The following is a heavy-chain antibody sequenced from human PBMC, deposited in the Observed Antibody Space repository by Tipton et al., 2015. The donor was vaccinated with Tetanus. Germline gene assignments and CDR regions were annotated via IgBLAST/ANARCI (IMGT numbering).Heavy chain of an antibody. D-gene: IGHD3-10*01. Sequence: TLSLTCTVSGGSLSSLLWTWTRLSPGKGLEWIGYIDHSGNTNYNPSLSGRVTTSVDTSKNQFSLKMSSVTAADTAVYYCARWGDASGSTNLYAFDIWGQGTMVSVSS. CDR2: IDHSGNT. J-gene: IGHJ3*02. CDR3: ARWGDASGSTNLYAFDI. V-gene: IGHV4-59*11. CDR1: GGSLSSLL.